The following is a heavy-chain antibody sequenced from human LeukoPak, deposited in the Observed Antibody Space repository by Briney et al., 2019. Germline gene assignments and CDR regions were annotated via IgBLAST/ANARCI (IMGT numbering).Heavy chain of an antibody. Sequence: GASVKVSCKASGGTFSSYAISWVRQAPGQGLEWMGGIIPIFGTANYAQKLQGRVTMTTDTSTSTAYMELRSLRSDDTAVYYCAREPSGGSSSRGFDPWGQGTLVTVSS. D-gene: IGHD2-15*01. CDR1: GGTFSSYA. V-gene: IGHV1-69*05. CDR2: IIPIFGTA. CDR3: AREPSGGSSSRGFDP. J-gene: IGHJ5*02.